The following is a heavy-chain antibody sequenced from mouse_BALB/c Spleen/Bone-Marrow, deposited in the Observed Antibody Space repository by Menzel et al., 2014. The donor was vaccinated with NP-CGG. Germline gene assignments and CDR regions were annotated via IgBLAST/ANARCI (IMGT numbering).Heavy chain of an antibody. J-gene: IGHJ2*01. CDR2: INPYNGDT. Sequence: DVKLQESGPELVKPGASVKISCKASGYSFTGYFMNWVMQSHGKSLEWIGRINPYNGDTFYNQKFKGKATLTVDKSSSTAHMELRSLASEDSAVYYCASSFITTAYYFDYWGQGTTLTVSS. D-gene: IGHD1-2*01. CDR1: GYSFTGYF. V-gene: IGHV1-20*02. CDR3: ASSFITTAYYFDY.